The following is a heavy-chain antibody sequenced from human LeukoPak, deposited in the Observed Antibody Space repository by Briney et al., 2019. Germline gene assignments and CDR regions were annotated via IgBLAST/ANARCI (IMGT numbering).Heavy chain of an antibody. D-gene: IGHD3-16*01. Sequence: ASGNVSCNVSGYTLTVLSMHWVRQAPGKGHERVGGFDPEDGETFYAQKCHGRVPLTEDTSPDTVYMELSSLRSEDTAVYYCATLRWGDWFEPWGQGTLVTVSS. J-gene: IGHJ5*02. CDR2: FDPEDGET. V-gene: IGHV1-24*01. CDR3: ATLRWGDWFEP. CDR1: GYTLTVLS.